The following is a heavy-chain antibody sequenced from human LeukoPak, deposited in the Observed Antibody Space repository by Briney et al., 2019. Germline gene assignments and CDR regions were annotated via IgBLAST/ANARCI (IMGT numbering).Heavy chain of an antibody. D-gene: IGHD3-22*01. CDR2: INPNSGGT. CDR1: GYTFTSNY. V-gene: IGHV1-2*02. CDR3: ARYDSSGYYYWDYFDY. Sequence: ASVKVSCKAFGYTFTSNYMHWVRQAPGQGLEWMGWINPNSGGTNYAQKFQGRVTMTRDTSISTAYMELSRLRSDGTAVYYCARYDSSGYYYWDYFDYWGQGTLVTVSS. J-gene: IGHJ4*02.